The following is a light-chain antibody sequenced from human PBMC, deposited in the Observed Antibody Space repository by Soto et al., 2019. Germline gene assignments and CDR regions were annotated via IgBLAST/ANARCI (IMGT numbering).Light chain of an antibody. Sequence: EKPVTRSRATXCVSPGERAPPTCRVSQCVSSNSAWYQQKPGKDHXLXXXGAYTRATGVQDRFSGTGSGKDLTLTISRREPEHFAGYYCQQSRNGPRDTFGDGTRLEI. CDR1: QCVSSN. J-gene: IGKJ5*01. CDR3: QQSRNGPRDT. CDR2: GAY. V-gene: IGKV3D-15*01.